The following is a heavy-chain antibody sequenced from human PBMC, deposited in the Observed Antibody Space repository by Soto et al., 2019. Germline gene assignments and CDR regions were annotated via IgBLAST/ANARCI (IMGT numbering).Heavy chain of an antibody. Sequence: TLSLTCTVSGGSISSGGYYWSWIRQHPGKGLEWIGYIYYSGSTYYNPSLKSRVTISVDTSKNQFSLKLSSVTAADTAVYYCAREGCSSTSCYNWFDPWGQGTLVTVSS. CDR3: AREGCSSTSCYNWFDP. D-gene: IGHD2-2*01. CDR2: IYYSGST. V-gene: IGHV4-31*03. J-gene: IGHJ5*02. CDR1: GGSISSGGYY.